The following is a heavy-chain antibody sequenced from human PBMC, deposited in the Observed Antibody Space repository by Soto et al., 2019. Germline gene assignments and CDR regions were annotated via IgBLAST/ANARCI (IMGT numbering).Heavy chain of an antibody. D-gene: IGHD3-16*01. V-gene: IGHV4-34*01. J-gene: IGHJ4*02. CDR3: QGGDF. CDR2: INDSGNT. CDR1: GGSFRCYF. Sequence: SETLSLTCAVSGGSFRCYFWSWIRQSPAKGLEWIGEINDSGNTYYNPSFKSRLTISVDTSTSQISLRLTSVTAADSAVYYCQGGDFWGQGTRVTVSS.